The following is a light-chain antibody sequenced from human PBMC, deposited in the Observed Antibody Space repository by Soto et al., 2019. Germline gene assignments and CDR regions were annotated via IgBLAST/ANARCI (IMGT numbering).Light chain of an antibody. J-gene: IGKJ2*01. Sequence: EIVLTQSPGTLSLSPGETATLSCRASQRVSSSYLAWYQQKPGQAPRLLIYSGSTRATGIPDRFSVSGSGTDFTLTITRLEPEDFSVYYCQQYGSSLYTFGQGTKVEIK. CDR1: QRVSSSY. CDR2: SGS. V-gene: IGKV3-20*01. CDR3: QQYGSSLYT.